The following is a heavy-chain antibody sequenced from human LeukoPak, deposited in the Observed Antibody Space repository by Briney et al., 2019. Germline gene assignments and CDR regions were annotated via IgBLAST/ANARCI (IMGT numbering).Heavy chain of an antibody. CDR2: MNPNSGNT. CDR1: GYTFTSYD. CDR3: ARAPSYSGYDYRY. J-gene: IGHJ4*02. Sequence: ASVKVSCKASGYTFTSYDINWVRQATGQGLEWTGWMNPNSGNTGYAQKFQGRVTITRNISISTAYMELSSLRSEDTAVYYCARAPSYSGYDYRYWGQGTLVTVSS. V-gene: IGHV1-8*03. D-gene: IGHD5-12*01.